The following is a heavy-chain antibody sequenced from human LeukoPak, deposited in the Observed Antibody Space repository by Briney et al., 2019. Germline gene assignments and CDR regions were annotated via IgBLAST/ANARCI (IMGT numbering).Heavy chain of an antibody. CDR1: GYSFTSYW. CDR3: ARRGEAMDPFDY. CDR2: IYPGDSVT. D-gene: IGHD5-18*01. Sequence: GESLKISRKDSGYSFTSYWIGWVRQMPGKGLEWMGIIYPGDSVTRYSPSFQGQVTISADKSINTAYLQWSSLKASDTAIYYCARRGEAMDPFDYWGQGTLVTVSS. V-gene: IGHV5-51*01. J-gene: IGHJ4*02.